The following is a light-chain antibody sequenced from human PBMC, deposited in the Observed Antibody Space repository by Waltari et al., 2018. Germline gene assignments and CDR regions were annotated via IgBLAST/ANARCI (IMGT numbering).Light chain of an antibody. J-gene: IGKJ4*01. CDR3: QQYDISPLT. V-gene: IGKV3-20*01. CDR2: GTS. Sequence: IALTQSPGTLSFSAGERATLSGRANQPLRTTYLAWYQQKPGQAPTLLLYGTSCRATGIPDRFSGSGSGTDFYLTISSLEPEDFAVYYCQQYDISPLTFGGGTKVEIK. CDR1: QPLRTTY.